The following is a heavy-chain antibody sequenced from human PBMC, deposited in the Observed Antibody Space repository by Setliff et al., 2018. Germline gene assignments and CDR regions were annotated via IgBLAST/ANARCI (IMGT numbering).Heavy chain of an antibody. D-gene: IGHD2-21*01. Sequence: NPSETLSLTCTVSGASLRSGSAYWGWLRQSAGKGLEWIGRVYTDGTTNYSPSLKSRVTILADTSKNHFSLRMTSVTAADTAAYFCAKEHVVISFVNNVHHHYGMDVWGQGTTVTVS. CDR1: GASLRSGSAY. V-gene: IGHV4-61*02. CDR3: AKEHVVISFVNNVHHHYGMDV. J-gene: IGHJ6*02. CDR2: VYTDGTT.